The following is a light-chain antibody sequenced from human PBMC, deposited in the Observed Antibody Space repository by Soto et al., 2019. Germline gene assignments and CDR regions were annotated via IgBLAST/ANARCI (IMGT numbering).Light chain of an antibody. CDR1: QSVSSTY. CDR3: QHFRSSPWP. CDR2: GAP. V-gene: IGKV3-20*01. J-gene: IGKJ1*01. Sequence: EIVLTQSPGTLSLSPGQRATLSCRASQSVSSTYLAWYQQKPGQAPRLLIYGAPTRATGIPDRFSGSGSGRDFTLTISRLEHEDFAVDYCQHFRSSPWPFGQGTKVEIK.